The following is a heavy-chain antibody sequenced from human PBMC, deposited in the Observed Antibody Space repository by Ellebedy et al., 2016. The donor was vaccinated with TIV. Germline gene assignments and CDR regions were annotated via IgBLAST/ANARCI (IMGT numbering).Heavy chain of an antibody. CDR2: ISGGGGST. Sequence: PGGSLRLSCAASGFTFSSYAMTWVRQAPGKGLEWVSSISGGGGSTYYAESVKGRFTISSDNSKNTLYLHMNSLRAEDTAVYYCARPWVEMATIGDAFDIWGQGTMVTVSS. D-gene: IGHD5-24*01. V-gene: IGHV3-23*01. J-gene: IGHJ3*02. CDR1: GFTFSSYA. CDR3: ARPWVEMATIGDAFDI.